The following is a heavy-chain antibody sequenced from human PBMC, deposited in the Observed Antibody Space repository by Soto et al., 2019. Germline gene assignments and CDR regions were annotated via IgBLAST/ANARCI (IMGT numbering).Heavy chain of an antibody. Sequence: SVADGNSRSLGCYCGMIQQPPGKGLEWIGSIYYSGSTYYNPSLKSRVTISVDTSKNQFSLKLSSVTAADTAVYYCARHPRRSVVLSGYYAAFDYWGKGTLVTVSS. J-gene: IGHJ4*02. CDR3: ARHPRRSVVLSGYYAAFDY. V-gene: IGHV4-39*01. D-gene: IGHD3-3*01. CDR1: DGNSRSLGCY. CDR2: IYYSGST.